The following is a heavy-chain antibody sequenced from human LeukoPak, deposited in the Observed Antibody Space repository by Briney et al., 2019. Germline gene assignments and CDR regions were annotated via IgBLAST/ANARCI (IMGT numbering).Heavy chain of an antibody. D-gene: IGHD2-2*01. CDR1: GFTFSSYW. V-gene: IGHV3-7*01. Sequence: GGSLRLSCAASGFTFSSYWMNWVRQAPGKGLEWVANIKQDGSEKYYVDSVKGRFTISRDNAKNSLYLQINNLRAEDTAVYYCARDGQYQLLFSIGDYWGQGTLVTVSS. CDR3: ARDGQYQLLFSIGDY. J-gene: IGHJ4*02. CDR2: IKQDGSEK.